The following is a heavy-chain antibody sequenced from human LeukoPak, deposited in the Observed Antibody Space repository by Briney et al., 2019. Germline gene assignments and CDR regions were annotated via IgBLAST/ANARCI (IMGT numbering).Heavy chain of an antibody. Sequence: PSETLSLTCAVYGGSFSGYYWSWIRQPPGKGLEWIGEINHSGSTNYNPSLKSRVTISVDTSKNQFSLKLSSVTAADTAVYYCARHKPNYEYYFDYWGQGTLVTVSS. D-gene: IGHD3-22*01. V-gene: IGHV4-34*01. CDR2: INHSGST. CDR1: GGSFSGYY. J-gene: IGHJ4*02. CDR3: ARHKPNYEYYFDY.